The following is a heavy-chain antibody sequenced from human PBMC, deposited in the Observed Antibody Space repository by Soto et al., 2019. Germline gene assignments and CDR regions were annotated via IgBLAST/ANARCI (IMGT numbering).Heavy chain of an antibody. CDR2: ISSSSSTI. V-gene: IGHV3-48*01. Sequence: EVQLVESGGGLVQPGGSLRLSCAASGFTFSSYSMNWVRQAPGKGLEWVSYISSSSSTIYYADSVKGRFTISRDNAKNSLYRQMNSLRAEDTAVYYCARASTYNWNYDDYWGQGTLVTVSS. D-gene: IGHD1-7*01. CDR1: GFTFSSYS. CDR3: ARASTYNWNYDDY. J-gene: IGHJ4*02.